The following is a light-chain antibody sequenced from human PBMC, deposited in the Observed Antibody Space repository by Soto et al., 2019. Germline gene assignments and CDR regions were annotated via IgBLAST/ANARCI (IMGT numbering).Light chain of an antibody. CDR2: DAS. CDR3: QQYNSYRT. V-gene: IGKV1-5*02. CDR1: QAISIW. J-gene: IGKJ1*01. Sequence: DLQMTQSPSTLSASVGNRVTIICRARQAISIWLAWYQQKPGKAPKLLIYDASNLESGVSSRFSDSGSGTEFTLTDSSLQPDDFATYYCQQYNSYRTFGQWTKVEIK.